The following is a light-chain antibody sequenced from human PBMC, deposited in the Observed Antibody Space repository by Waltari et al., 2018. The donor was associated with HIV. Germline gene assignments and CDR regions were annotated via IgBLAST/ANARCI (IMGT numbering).Light chain of an antibody. Sequence: QSALTQPASVSGSPGRSITISCTGTSSDVGGYNYVSWYQQHPGKAPKLMIYSVSNRPSGLSNRFSGSKSGNTASLTISGLQAEDEADYYCSSYTSSSTLVFGGGTKLTVL. CDR1: SSDVGGYNY. CDR2: SVS. J-gene: IGLJ3*02. V-gene: IGLV2-14*01. CDR3: SSYTSSSTLV.